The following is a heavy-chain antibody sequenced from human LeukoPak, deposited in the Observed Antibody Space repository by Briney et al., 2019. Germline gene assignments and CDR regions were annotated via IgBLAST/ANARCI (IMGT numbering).Heavy chain of an antibody. CDR2: INHSGST. Sequence: PSDTLSLTCAVYGGSFSGYYWSWIRQPPGKGLEWIGEINHSGSTNYNPSLKSRVTISVDTSKNQFSLKLSSVTAADTAVYYCARHVKIAVAGTWGPHYYYYYMDVWGKGTTVTISS. CDR3: ARHVKIAVAGTWGPHYYYYYMDV. V-gene: IGHV4-34*01. J-gene: IGHJ6*03. D-gene: IGHD6-19*01. CDR1: GGSFSGYY.